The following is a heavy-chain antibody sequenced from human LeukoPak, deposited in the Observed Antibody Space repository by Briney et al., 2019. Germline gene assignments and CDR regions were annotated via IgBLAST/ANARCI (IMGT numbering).Heavy chain of an antibody. CDR2: IYYSGST. V-gene: IGHV4-59*08. J-gene: IGHJ4*02. CDR3: ARHGAFSGWYYFDY. D-gene: IGHD6-19*01. Sequence: SETLSLTCTVSGGSISSYYWSWIRQPPGKGLEWIGYIYYSGSTYYNPSLKSRVTISVDTSKNQFSLKLSSVTAADTAVYYCARHGAFSGWYYFDYWGQGTLVTVSS. CDR1: GGSISSYY.